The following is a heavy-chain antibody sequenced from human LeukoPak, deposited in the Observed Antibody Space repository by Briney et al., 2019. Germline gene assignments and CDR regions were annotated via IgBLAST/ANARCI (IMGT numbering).Heavy chain of an antibody. CDR1: GFTFSSYG. CDR2: ISGSGGNT. D-gene: IGHD4-11*01. J-gene: IGHJ4*02. Sequence: PGGSLRLSCAASGFTFSSYGMSWVRQAPGKGLEWVSSISGSGGNTYYADSVKGRFTISRDNSKNTLYLQMNSLRAEDTAVYYCAKTDSNYLFDYWGQGTLVTVSS. V-gene: IGHV3-23*01. CDR3: AKTDSNYLFDY.